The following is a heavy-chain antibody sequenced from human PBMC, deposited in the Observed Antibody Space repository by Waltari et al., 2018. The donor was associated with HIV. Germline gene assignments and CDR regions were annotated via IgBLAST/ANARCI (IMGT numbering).Heavy chain of an antibody. J-gene: IGHJ6*02. CDR2: SNPKSGGT. CDR3: ARAQYYYDSSGYYYGDYGMDV. CDR1: GYTFTGYY. Sequence: QVQLVQSGAEVKKPGASVKVSCKASGYTFTGYYMHWVRQAPGQGLEWKGWSNPKSGGTTYAQKFQGRGTMTRDTSISTAYMELSRLRSDDTAVYYCARAQYYYDSSGYYYGDYGMDVWGQGTTVTVSS. D-gene: IGHD3-22*01. V-gene: IGHV1-2*02.